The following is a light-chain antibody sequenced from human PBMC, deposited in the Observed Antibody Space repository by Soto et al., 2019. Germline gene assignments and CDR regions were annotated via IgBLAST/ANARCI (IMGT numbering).Light chain of an antibody. CDR1: QNIYSN. CDR2: RAS. J-gene: IGKJ4*01. V-gene: IGKV3-15*01. CDR3: QHDYNLLA. Sequence: IVMTQSPATLSVSPGERATFSCRASQNIYSNIAWYQQRPGQAPRLLIYRASTRATGVPARFSGSGSGTDFTLTISSLQPEDFAVYSCQHDYNLLAFGGGTKVDIK.